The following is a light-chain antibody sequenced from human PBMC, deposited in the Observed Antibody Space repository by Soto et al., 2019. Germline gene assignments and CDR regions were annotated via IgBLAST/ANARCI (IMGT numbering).Light chain of an antibody. CDR1: QSVNIY. CDR3: QHRSGFT. V-gene: IGKV3-11*01. J-gene: IGKJ3*01. Sequence: EIVLTQSPATLSLSPGERATLSCRASQSVNIYLAWYQQKPGQAPRLLIYDASNRATGIPARFSGSGSGTDFTLTISSLEPEDFAFYYCQHRSGFTFGPGTKVDIK. CDR2: DAS.